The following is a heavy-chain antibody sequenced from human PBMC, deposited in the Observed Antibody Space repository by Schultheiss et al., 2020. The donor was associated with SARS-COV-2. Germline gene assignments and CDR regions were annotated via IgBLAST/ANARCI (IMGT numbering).Heavy chain of an antibody. Sequence: SGPTLVKPTPTLTLTCSFSGFSLTTRGMGVGWIRQSPGKTLEWLTLIYWSDDKHYSPSLQSRLTITKDTSKNQVVLTMTNMDPVDTATYYCAHKSRFDYWGQGTLVTVSS. CDR3: AHKSRFDY. CDR1: GFSLTTRGMG. CDR2: IYWSDDK. J-gene: IGHJ4*02. V-gene: IGHV2-5*01.